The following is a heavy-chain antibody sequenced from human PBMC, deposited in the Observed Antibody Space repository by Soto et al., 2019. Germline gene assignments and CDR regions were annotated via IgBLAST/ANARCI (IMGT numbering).Heavy chain of an antibody. CDR3: ARDDSSGYSDNAFDI. J-gene: IGHJ3*02. D-gene: IGHD3-22*01. V-gene: IGHV3-74*01. CDR2: INSDGSST. Sequence: GGSLRLSCAASGFTFSSYWMHWVRQAPGKGLVWVSRINSDGSSTSYADSVKGRFTISRDNAKNTLYLQMNSLRADDTAVYYCARDDSSGYSDNAFDIWGQGTMVTVSS. CDR1: GFTFSSYW.